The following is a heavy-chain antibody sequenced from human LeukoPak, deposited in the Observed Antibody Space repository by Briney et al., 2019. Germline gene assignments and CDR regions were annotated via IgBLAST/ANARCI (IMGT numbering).Heavy chain of an antibody. CDR1: GGSFSGYY. CDR2: INHSGST. V-gene: IGHV4-34*01. CDR3: ASSPGYRVDY. D-gene: IGHD5-24*01. Sequence: SETLSLTCAVYGGSFSGYYWSWIRQPPGKGLEWIGEINHSGSTNYNPSLKSRVTISVDTSKNQFPLKLSSVTAADTAVYYCASSPGYRVDYWGQGTLVTVSS. J-gene: IGHJ4*02.